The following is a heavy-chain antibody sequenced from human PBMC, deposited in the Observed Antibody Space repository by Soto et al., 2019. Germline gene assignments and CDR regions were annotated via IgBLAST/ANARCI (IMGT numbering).Heavy chain of an antibody. D-gene: IGHD3-10*01. CDR3: AKDNSKWFGELLKAFDI. J-gene: IGHJ3*02. CDR2: ISWNSGSI. Sequence: GGSLRLSCAASGFTFDDYAMHWVRQAPGKGLEWVSGISWNSGSIGYADSVKGRFTISRDNAKNSLYLQMNSLRAEDTALYYCAKDNSKWFGELLKAFDIWGQGTMVTVSS. CDR1: GFTFDDYA. V-gene: IGHV3-9*01.